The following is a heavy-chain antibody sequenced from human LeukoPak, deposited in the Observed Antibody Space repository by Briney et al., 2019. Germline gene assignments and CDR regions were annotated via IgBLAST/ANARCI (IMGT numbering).Heavy chain of an antibody. CDR1: GFTFSSNG. D-gene: IGHD1-26*01. V-gene: IGHV3-33*01. Sequence: PGGSLRLSCAASGFTFSSNGMEWVRQAPGKGLERVALIWYDGSKKYYADSVKGRSTISRDNSKNMLYLQMNSLRDEDTAVYYCARLSGSSLDYWGQGTLVTVSS. J-gene: IGHJ4*02. CDR3: ARLSGSSLDY. CDR2: IWYDGSKK.